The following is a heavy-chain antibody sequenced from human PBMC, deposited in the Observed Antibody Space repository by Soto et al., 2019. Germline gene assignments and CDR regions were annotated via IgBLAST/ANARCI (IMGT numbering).Heavy chain of an antibody. CDR1: GFTFSSYA. D-gene: IGHD2-21*02. CDR3: AREYHSSRGGDLSSSFDY. CDR2: ISYDGSNK. J-gene: IGHJ4*02. Sequence: QVQLVESGGGVGQPGRSLRLSCAASGFTFSSYAMNWVRQAPGTGLEWVAVISYDGSNKYYADSVKGRFTISRDNSKNTLYLQMNRLRAEDTALYYCAREYHSSRGGDLSSSFDYWGQGTLVTVSS. V-gene: IGHV3-30-3*01.